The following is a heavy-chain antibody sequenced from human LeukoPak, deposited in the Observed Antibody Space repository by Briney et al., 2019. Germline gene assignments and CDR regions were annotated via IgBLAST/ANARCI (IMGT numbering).Heavy chain of an antibody. CDR2: IKQDGSEK. V-gene: IGHV3-7*01. Sequence: GGSLRLSCAASGFTFSTYWMSGVRQAPGKGLEWVANIKQDGSEKHYVDSVKGRFTISRDNTNNSRFLQMDSLRAEDTASHYCSREDYFGSGSPAYWGQGTLVTVSS. CDR3: SREDYFGSGSPAY. D-gene: IGHD3-10*01. J-gene: IGHJ4*02. CDR1: GFTFSTYW.